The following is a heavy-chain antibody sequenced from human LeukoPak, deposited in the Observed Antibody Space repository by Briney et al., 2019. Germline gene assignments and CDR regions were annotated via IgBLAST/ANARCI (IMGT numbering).Heavy chain of an antibody. J-gene: IGHJ3*02. CDR3: AGDRVYSSSWYAFDI. CDR2: ISSSSSYI. Sequence: GGSLSLSCAASGFTFSSYSMNWFRQAPGRGREGVSSISSSSSYIYYADSVKGRFTISRDNAKNSLYLQMNSLRAEDTAVYYCAGDRVYSSSWYAFDIWGQGTMVTVSS. D-gene: IGHD6-13*01. V-gene: IGHV3-21*01. CDR1: GFTFSSYS.